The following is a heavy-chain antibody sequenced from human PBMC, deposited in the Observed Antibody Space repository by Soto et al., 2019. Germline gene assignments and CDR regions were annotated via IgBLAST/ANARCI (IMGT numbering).Heavy chain of an antibody. Sequence: PSETLSLTCGVSGFSISRGFYWGWLRQPPGKGLEWIGTIYHSGNTFYNPSLKSRVTISVDTSKNHFSMKLTSVTAADTALYYCARVDSSGWTPNFFDSWGQGALVTVSS. D-gene: IGHD6-19*01. CDR2: IYHSGNT. CDR3: ARVDSSGWTPNFFDS. CDR1: GFSISRGFY. J-gene: IGHJ4*02. V-gene: IGHV4-38-2*01.